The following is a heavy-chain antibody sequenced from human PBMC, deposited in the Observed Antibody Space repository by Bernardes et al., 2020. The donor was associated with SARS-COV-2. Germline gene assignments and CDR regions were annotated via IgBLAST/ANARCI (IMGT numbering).Heavy chain of an antibody. V-gene: IGHV3-74*01. D-gene: IGHD2-15*01. CDR3: ARVHRSGGSSLIYGVDG. J-gene: IGHJ6*04. CDR2: INSNGVST. Sequence: GGSLRLSCAASGFRFSTYWMHWVRQAPGKGLVWVSRINSNGVSTSYADSVKGRFTISRDNAKNTLYLQMNSLRAEDTAVYYCARVHRSGGSSLIYGVDGWGEGTTVTASS. CDR1: GFRFSTYW.